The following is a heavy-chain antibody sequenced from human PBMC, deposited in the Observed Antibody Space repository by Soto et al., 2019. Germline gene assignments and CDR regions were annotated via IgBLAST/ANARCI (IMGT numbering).Heavy chain of an antibody. J-gene: IGHJ4*02. D-gene: IGHD1-26*01. Sequence: QITLKESGPSLVRPTETLTLTCTFSGFSLITGVGVGWVRQPPGKALEWLAVIFWDKNDYYRPSLQTRVTISKDTSEDQMVLTLTNMDPEDTATYVCTLIYGSGSWGWYFHSWGQGTLVTVSS. CDR1: GFSLITGVG. V-gene: IGHV2-5*02. CDR2: IFWDKND. CDR3: TLIYGSGSWGWYFHS.